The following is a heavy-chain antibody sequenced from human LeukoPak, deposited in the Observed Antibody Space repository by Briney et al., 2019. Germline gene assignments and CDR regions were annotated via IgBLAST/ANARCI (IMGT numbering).Heavy chain of an antibody. CDR2: IYYSGST. J-gene: IGHJ4*02. V-gene: IGHV4-30-2*03. CDR3: ARHRDLGLFDY. D-gene: IGHD3-16*01. CDR1: GGSISSGGYS. Sequence: SETLSLTCAVSGGSISSGGYSWSWIRQPPGKGLEWIGSIYYSGSTYYNPSLKSRVTISVDTSKNQFSLKLSSVTAADTAVYYCARHRDLGLFDYWGQGTLVTVSS.